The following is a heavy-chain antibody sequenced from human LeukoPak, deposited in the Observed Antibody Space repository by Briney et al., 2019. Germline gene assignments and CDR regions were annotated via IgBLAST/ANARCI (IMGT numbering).Heavy chain of an antibody. CDR3: ARIWAAVVTDYWYFDL. V-gene: IGHV1-2*02. Sequence: ASVKVSCKASGYTFIRYYLHWVRQAPGQGLEWMGWINPNSGGTNFAQKFQGRVTMTRDTSISTAYMELSSLRSDDPAVYYCARIWAAVVTDYWYFDLWGRGTLVTVSS. J-gene: IGHJ2*01. CDR2: INPNSGGT. CDR1: GYTFIRYY. D-gene: IGHD4-23*01.